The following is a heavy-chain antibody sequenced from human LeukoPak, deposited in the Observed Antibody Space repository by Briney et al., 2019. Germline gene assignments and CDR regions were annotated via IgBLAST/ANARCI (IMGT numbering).Heavy chain of an antibody. D-gene: IGHD3-9*01. CDR2: ISGSGGST. J-gene: IGHJ4*02. V-gene: IGHV3-23*01. Sequence: GGSLRLSCAASGFTFSNYAMSWVRQAPGKGLEWVSAISGSGGSTYYADSVKGRFTISRDNSKNTLYLQMNSLRAEDTAVYYCVTTDYDILTGYYLSYWGQGTLVTVSS. CDR3: VTTDYDILTGYYLSY. CDR1: GFTFSNYA.